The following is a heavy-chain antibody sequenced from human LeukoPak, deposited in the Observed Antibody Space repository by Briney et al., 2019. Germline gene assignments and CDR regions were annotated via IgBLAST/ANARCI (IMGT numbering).Heavy chain of an antibody. V-gene: IGHV7-4-1*02. D-gene: IGHD4-17*01. Sequence: GASVKVSCKASGYTFTRYGISWVRQAPGQGLEWMGWINTNTGNPTYAQGFTGRFVFSLDTSVSTAYLQISSLKAEDTAVYYCARVPNVSYGDYYYYYYYMDVWGKGTTVTVSS. J-gene: IGHJ6*03. CDR3: ARVPNVSYGDYYYYYYYMDV. CDR1: GYTFTRYG. CDR2: INTNTGNP.